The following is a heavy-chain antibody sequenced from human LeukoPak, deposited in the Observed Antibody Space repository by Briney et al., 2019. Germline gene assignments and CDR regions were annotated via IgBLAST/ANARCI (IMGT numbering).Heavy chain of an antibody. Sequence: PSETLSLTCTVSGDSIDSNSYYWGWIRQSAGKGLEWIGRIYTRGSARYHPSLGSRVTMSVDTSKNQFSLELTSVTAADTGVYYCVAGVVGPPERISWGQGSLVTVSS. J-gene: IGHJ4*02. D-gene: IGHD1-26*01. V-gene: IGHV4-61*02. CDR3: VAGVVGPPERIS. CDR1: GDSIDSNSYY. CDR2: IYTRGSA.